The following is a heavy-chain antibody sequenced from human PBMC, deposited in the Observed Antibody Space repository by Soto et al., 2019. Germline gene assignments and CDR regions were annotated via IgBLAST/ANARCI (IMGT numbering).Heavy chain of an antibody. CDR1: GGTFSSYT. D-gene: IGHD3-9*01. V-gene: IGHV1-69*08. CDR3: ASPDGCYDIRYYGMDV. Sequence: QVQLVQSGAEVKKPGSSVKVSCKASGGTFSSYTISWVRQAPGQGLEWMGRIIPILGTANYAQKFQGRVTITADKSTSTAYMELSSLRSEDRAVYYCASPDGCYDIRYYGMDVWGQGTTVTVSS. CDR2: IIPILGTA. J-gene: IGHJ6*02.